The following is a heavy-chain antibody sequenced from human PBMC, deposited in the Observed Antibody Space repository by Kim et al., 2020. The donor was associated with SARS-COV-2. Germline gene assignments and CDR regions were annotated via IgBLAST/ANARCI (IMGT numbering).Heavy chain of an antibody. D-gene: IGHD6-6*01. CDR3: ANGRSSEVDY. CDR2: IYYSGST. Sequence: SETLSLTCTVSGGSVSSGSYYWSWIRQPPGKGLEWIGYIYYSGSTNYNPSLKSRVTISVDTSKNQFSLKLSSVTAADTAVYYCANGRSSEVDYWGQGTLVTVSS. CDR1: GGSVSSGSYY. J-gene: IGHJ4*02. V-gene: IGHV4-61*01.